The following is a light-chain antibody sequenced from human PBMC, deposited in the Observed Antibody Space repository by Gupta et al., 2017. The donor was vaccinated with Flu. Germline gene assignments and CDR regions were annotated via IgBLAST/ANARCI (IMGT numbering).Light chain of an antibody. J-gene: IGLJ1*01. V-gene: IGLV1-40*01. CDR2: GNS. CDR3: QSYDSSLSGSNV. CDR1: SSTIGAGYD. Sequence: QSVLTQPPSVSGAPAERVAISCTATSSTIGAGYDVHWYQQLPGTAPKLLIYGNSNRPSGVPDRFSGSKSGTSASLAITGLQAEDEADYYCQSYDSSLSGSNVFGTGTKVTVL.